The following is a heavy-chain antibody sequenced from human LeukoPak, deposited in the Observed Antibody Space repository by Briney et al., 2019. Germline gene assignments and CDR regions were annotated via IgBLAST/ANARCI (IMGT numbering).Heavy chain of an antibody. V-gene: IGHV1-2*02. CDR2: IHPASGGT. J-gene: IGHJ1*01. CDR1: GYTCTGYY. CDR3: ARLAAVPG. Sequence: GASVKVSCKASGYTCTGYYLHWGRQAPGQGLEWMGWIHPASGGTNYAQKFQGRVTMTRDTSVSTAYMELSSLRSDDTGVYYCARLAAVPGWGQGTLVIVSS. D-gene: IGHD6-19*01.